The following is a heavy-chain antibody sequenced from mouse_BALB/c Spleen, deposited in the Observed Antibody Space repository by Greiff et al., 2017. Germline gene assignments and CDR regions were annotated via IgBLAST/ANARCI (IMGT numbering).Heavy chain of an antibody. CDR3: ARSDYYGSGGFDY. J-gene: IGHJ2*01. Sequence: VQLQQPGPELVKPGASVKISCKASGYSFTDYIMLWVKQSHGKSLEWIGNINPYYGSTSYNLKFKGKATLTVDKSSSTAYMQLNSLTSEDSAVYYCARSDYYGSGGFDYWGQGTTLTVSS. CDR1: GYSFTDYI. D-gene: IGHD1-1*01. CDR2: INPYYGST. V-gene: IGHV1-39*01.